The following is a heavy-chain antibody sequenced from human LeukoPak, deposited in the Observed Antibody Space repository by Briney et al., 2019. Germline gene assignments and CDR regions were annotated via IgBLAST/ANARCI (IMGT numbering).Heavy chain of an antibody. CDR3: AKDGWVTKTLYYMDV. CDR1: GFTFSSYG. CDR2: ISGRGGST. J-gene: IGHJ6*03. D-gene: IGHD6-19*01. V-gene: IGHV3-23*01. Sequence: GGSLRLSCAASGFTFSSYGMNWVRQAPGKGLEWVSGISGRGGSTDYADSVKGRFTISRDNSKNTLYLQMNSLRAEDTAVYYCAKDGWVTKTLYYMDVWGKGTTVTISS.